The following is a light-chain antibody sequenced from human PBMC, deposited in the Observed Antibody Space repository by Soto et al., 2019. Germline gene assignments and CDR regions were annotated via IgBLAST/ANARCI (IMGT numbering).Light chain of an antibody. J-gene: IGLJ1*01. CDR2: SNN. CDR3: AAWDDSLNGGV. V-gene: IGLV1-44*01. CDR1: SSNIGSNT. Sequence: QSVLTQPHSASGTPGQRVTISCSGSSSNIGSNTVNWYQQLPGTAPKLLIYSNNQRPSGVPDRFSGSKSGTSASLAISGLQSEDEADYYCAAWDDSLNGGVFGTGTKVTVL.